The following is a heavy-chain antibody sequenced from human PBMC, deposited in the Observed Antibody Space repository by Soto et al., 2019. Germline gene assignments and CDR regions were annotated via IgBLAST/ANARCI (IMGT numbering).Heavy chain of an antibody. Sequence: EVLLVESGGGLVQPGGSLRLSCAASGFTFSSYSMNWVRQAPGKGLEWVSYISSSSSTIYYADSVKGRFTISRDNAKNSLYLQMNSLRAEDTAVYYCARALGGKVAHGWGQGTLVTVSS. J-gene: IGHJ4*02. D-gene: IGHD3-16*01. V-gene: IGHV3-48*01. CDR3: ARALGGKVAHG. CDR2: ISSSSSTI. CDR1: GFTFSSYS.